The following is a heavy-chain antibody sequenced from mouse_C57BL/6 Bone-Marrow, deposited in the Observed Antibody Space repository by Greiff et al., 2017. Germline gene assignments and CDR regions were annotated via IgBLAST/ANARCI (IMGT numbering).Heavy chain of an antibody. Sequence: VKLMESGAELMKPGASVKLSCKATGYTFTGYWIEWVKQRPGHGLEWIGEILPGSGSTNYNEKFKGKATFTADTSSNTAYMQLSSLTTEDSAIYYCARRETYYSNYYYAMDYWGQGTSVTVSS. D-gene: IGHD2-5*01. J-gene: IGHJ4*01. CDR3: ARRETYYSNYYYAMDY. V-gene: IGHV1-9*01. CDR2: ILPGSGST. CDR1: GYTFTGYW.